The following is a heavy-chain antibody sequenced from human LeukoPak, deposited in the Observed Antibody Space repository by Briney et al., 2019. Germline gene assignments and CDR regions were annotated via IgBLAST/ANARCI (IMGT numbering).Heavy chain of an antibody. CDR1: GGSISSGSYD. D-gene: IGHD3-10*01. CDR2: IYTSGSM. Sequence: PSETLSLTCTVSGGSISSGSYDWYWIRQPAGKGLEWIGHIYTSGSMNYNPSLKSRVTISVDTSKNQFSLKLSSVTAADTAVYYCARGRVITMVRGAKFDYWGQGTLVTVSS. CDR3: ARGRVITMVRGAKFDY. J-gene: IGHJ4*02. V-gene: IGHV4-61*09.